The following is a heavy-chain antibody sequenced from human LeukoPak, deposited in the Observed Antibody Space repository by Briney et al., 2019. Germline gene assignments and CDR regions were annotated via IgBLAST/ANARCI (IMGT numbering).Heavy chain of an antibody. CDR2: ISSSGSTI. D-gene: IGHD3-22*01. V-gene: IGHV3-48*03. Sequence: GGSLRLSCAASGFTFSSYEMNWVRQAPGKGLEWVSYISSSGSTIYYADSVKGRFTISRDNAKNSLYLQMNSLRAEDTAVYYCASIDFDYYDSRDAFDIWGQGTMVTVSS. J-gene: IGHJ3*02. CDR3: ASIDFDYYDSRDAFDI. CDR1: GFTFSSYE.